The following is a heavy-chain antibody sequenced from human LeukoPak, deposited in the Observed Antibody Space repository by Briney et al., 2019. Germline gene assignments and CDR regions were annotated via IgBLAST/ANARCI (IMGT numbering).Heavy chain of an antibody. CDR3: AIYRSYGDRDY. Sequence: GGSLRLSCAASGFTFSSYEMNWVRQAPGKGLEWVSYISSSSTYTNYADSVKGRFTISRDNAKNSLYLQMNSLRAEDTAVYYCAIYRSYGDRDYWGQGTLVTVSS. V-gene: IGHV3-48*03. CDR1: GFTFSSYE. CDR2: ISSSSTYT. J-gene: IGHJ4*02. D-gene: IGHD4-17*01.